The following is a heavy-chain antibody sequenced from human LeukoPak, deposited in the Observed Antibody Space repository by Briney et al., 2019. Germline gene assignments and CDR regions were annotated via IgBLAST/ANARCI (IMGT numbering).Heavy chain of an antibody. V-gene: IGHV4-59*01. D-gene: IGHD3-16*01. CDR3: ARDGANWYFDL. J-gene: IGHJ2*01. Sequence: SETLSLTWPVSGGSISSYSWRWIRQPPGKGLEWIGYIYYSGSTNYNPSLKSRVTISVDTSKHQFSLKLSSVTAADTAVYYCARDGANWYFDLWGRGTLVTVSS. CDR2: IYYSGST. CDR1: GGSISSYS.